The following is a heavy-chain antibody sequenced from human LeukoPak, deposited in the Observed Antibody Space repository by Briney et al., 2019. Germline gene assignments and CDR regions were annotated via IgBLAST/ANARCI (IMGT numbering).Heavy chain of an antibody. CDR1: GFTFTSYW. J-gene: IGHJ4*02. CDR3: ARGPYGDYIDAFDY. CDR2: ISDSSRKI. D-gene: IGHD4-17*01. Sequence: PGGSLRLSCAASGFTFTSYWMNWVRQAPGKGLEWVSYISDSSRKIYYADSVKGRFTISRDNAKNSLYLQMNSLRAEDTAVYYCARGPYGDYIDAFDYWGQGTLVTVSS. V-gene: IGHV3-48*01.